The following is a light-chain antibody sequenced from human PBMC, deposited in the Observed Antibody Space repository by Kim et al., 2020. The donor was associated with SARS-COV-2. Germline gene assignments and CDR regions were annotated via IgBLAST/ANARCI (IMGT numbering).Light chain of an antibody. CDR1: QSISSW. V-gene: IGKV1-5*03. Sequence: ASIGDRVTITCRASQSISSWLAWYQQKPGKAPKLLIYKASSLESGVPSRFSGSGSGTEFTLTISSLQPDDFATYYCQQYNVVTWTFGQGTKVEIK. CDR3: QQYNVVTWT. CDR2: KAS. J-gene: IGKJ1*01.